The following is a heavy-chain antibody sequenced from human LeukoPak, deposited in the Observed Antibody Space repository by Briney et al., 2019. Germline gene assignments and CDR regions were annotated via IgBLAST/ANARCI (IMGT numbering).Heavy chain of an antibody. CDR2: ISHGSSYI. J-gene: IGHJ5*02. Sequence: PGGSLRLSCAASGFTFGSYSMNWVRQAPGKGLEWVSSISHGSSYIYYADSVKGRFTISRDNAENSLYLQMNSLRAEDTAVYYCARGYCPDTSCYPNWFDPWGQGTLVTVSS. CDR1: GFTFGSYS. V-gene: IGHV3-21*01. D-gene: IGHD2-2*01. CDR3: ARGYCPDTSCYPNWFDP.